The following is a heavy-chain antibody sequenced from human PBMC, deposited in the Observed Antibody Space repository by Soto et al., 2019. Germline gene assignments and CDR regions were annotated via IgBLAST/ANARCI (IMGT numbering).Heavy chain of an antibody. Sequence: GGSLRLSCAASGFTFSNAWMSWVRQAPGKGLEWVGRIKSKTDGGAADYAGPVKGRFTISRDDSKNTLYLQMNSLKTEDTAVYYCTTDSPWSPYYMDVWGKGTTVTVSS. V-gene: IGHV3-15*01. J-gene: IGHJ6*03. CDR3: TTDSPWSPYYMDV. CDR1: GFTFSNAW. CDR2: IKSKTDGGAA. D-gene: IGHD1-26*01.